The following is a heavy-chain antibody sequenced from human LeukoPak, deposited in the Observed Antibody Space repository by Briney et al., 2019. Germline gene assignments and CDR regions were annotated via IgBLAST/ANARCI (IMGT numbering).Heavy chain of an antibody. CDR3: ARPYYDILTGTAEYFDL. CDR2: ISSSSSYM. CDR1: GFTFSSYS. Sequence: GGSLRLSCAASGFTFSSYSMNWLRRARGEGLEWVSSISSSSSYMYYADSAKGRFTISRDNDKNSMYLQMNSLRAEDTAVYYCARPYYDILTGTAEYFDLWGRGTLVTVSS. D-gene: IGHD3-9*01. V-gene: IGHV3-21*01. J-gene: IGHJ2*01.